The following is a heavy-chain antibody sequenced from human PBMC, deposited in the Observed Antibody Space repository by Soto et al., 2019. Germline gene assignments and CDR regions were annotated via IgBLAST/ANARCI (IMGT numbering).Heavy chain of an antibody. Sequence: PSETLSLTCTVSGGSISSGSYYWGWIRQPPGKGLEWIGSIYYTGSTYYNPSLNSRVTISVDTSTNQFSLNLSSVTAADTAVYYCARHRMGSSWYTPPHYWGQGTLVTVSS. CDR2: IYYTGST. J-gene: IGHJ4*02. CDR3: ARHRMGSSWYTPPHY. CDR1: GGSISSGSYY. V-gene: IGHV4-39*01. D-gene: IGHD6-13*01.